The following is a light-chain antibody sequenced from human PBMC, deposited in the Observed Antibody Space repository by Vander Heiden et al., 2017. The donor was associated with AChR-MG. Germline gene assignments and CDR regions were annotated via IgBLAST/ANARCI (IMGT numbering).Light chain of an antibody. J-gene: IGKJ1*01. V-gene: IGKV2-28*01. Sequence: DIVMTQSPLSLPVTPGEPASISCRSSQSLVHSNGDSYLEWYLQKPGQSPQLLIYRSSTRASGVPDRFSGSGSGTDFTLKISRVEAEDVGIYYCRQGLHTPWTFGQGTRVEIK. CDR2: RSS. CDR1: QSLVHSNGDSY. CDR3: RQGLHTPWT.